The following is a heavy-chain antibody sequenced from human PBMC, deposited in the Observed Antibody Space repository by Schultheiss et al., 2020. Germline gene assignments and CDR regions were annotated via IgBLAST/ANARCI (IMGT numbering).Heavy chain of an antibody. Sequence: SETLSLTCAVYGGSFSGYYWSWIRQPAGKGLEWIGRIYTSGSTNYNPSLKSRVTISVDTSKNQFSLKLSSVTAADTAVYYCARVQAVAGGYYYYMDVWGKGTTVTVSS. CDR1: GGSFSGYY. D-gene: IGHD6-19*01. J-gene: IGHJ6*03. CDR2: IYTSGST. V-gene: IGHV4-59*10. CDR3: ARVQAVAGGYYYYMDV.